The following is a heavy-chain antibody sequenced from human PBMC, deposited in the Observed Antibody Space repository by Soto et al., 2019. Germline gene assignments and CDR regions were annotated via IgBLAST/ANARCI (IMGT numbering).Heavy chain of an antibody. CDR1: GGSISSGGYY. CDR3: ASIVSSAHGEFSD. J-gene: IGHJ4*02. CDR2: IYYSGST. D-gene: IGHD3-10*01. V-gene: IGHV4-31*03. Sequence: QVQLQESGPGLVKPSQTLSLTCTVSGGSISSGGYYWSWIRQHPGKGLERIGYIYYSGSTYYNPSFNRRXXLSVDTSKDQFSLKLSSVTAADTAVYYCASIVSSAHGEFSDWGQGTLVTVSS.